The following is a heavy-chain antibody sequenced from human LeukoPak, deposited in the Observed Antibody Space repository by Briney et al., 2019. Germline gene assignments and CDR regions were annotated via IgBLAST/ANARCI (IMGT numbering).Heavy chain of an antibody. Sequence: GGSLRLSCAASGFTFSTYGMHWVRQAPGKGLEWVAFIRYDGRNKYYADSVKGRFTISRDNSKNTLCLQMNSLRAEDTAVYYCAKETVRGVIDYYYMDVWGKGTTVTISS. D-gene: IGHD3-10*01. CDR3: AKETVRGVIDYYYMDV. CDR1: GFTFSTYG. V-gene: IGHV3-30*02. CDR2: IRYDGRNK. J-gene: IGHJ6*03.